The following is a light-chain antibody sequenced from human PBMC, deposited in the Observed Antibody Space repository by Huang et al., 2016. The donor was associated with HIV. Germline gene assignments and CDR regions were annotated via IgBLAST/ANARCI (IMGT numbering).Light chain of an antibody. V-gene: IGKV3-15*01. CDR1: QSVSSN. CDR3: QQYNNWPPAT. J-gene: IGKJ3*01. CDR2: GAS. Sequence: EIVMTQSPATLSVSPGERATLSCRASQSVSSNLAWYQQKPGQAPRLLIYGASTRATGSPARFSGSGSGTEFTLSISSLQSEEFAVYYCQQYNNWPPATFGPGTKVDIK.